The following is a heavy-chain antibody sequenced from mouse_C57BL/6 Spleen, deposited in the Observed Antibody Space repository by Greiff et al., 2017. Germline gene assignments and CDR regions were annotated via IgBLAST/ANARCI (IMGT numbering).Heavy chain of an antibody. CDR1: GFTFSSYA. Sequence: EVHLVESGGGLVKPGGSLKLSCAASGFTFSSYAMSWVRQTPEKRLEWVATISDGGSYTYYPDNVKGRFTISRDNAKNNLYLQMSHLKSEDTAMYYCAREDWDVDAMDYWGQGTSVTVSS. D-gene: IGHD4-1*01. CDR2: ISDGGSYT. V-gene: IGHV5-4*01. CDR3: AREDWDVDAMDY. J-gene: IGHJ4*01.